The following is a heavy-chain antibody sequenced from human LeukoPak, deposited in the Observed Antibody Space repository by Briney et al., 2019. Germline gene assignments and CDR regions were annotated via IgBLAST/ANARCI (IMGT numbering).Heavy chain of an antibody. CDR2: ICGSVSGSGDCT. CDR1: GFSFGSYA. Sequence: GGSLRLSCAASGFSFGSYAMSWVRQAAGKGLEWVSEICGSVSGSGDCTHYADSVKGRFTISRDNSKNTLYLQMNSLRAEDTAVYYCARGALRTAALGYYYYGMDVWGQGTTVTVSS. CDR3: ARGALRTAALGYYYYGMDV. J-gene: IGHJ6*02. V-gene: IGHV3-23*01. D-gene: IGHD2-2*01.